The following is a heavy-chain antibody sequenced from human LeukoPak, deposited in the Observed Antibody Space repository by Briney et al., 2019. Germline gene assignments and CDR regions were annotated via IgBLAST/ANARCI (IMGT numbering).Heavy chain of an antibody. CDR1: GFTFSSYG. J-gene: IGHJ4*02. Sequence: HPGGSLRLSCAASGFTFSSYGMHWVRQAPGKGLEWVAVISYDGSNKYYADSVKGRFTISRDNSKNTLYLQMNSLRAEDTAVYYCAKSPKSLRSVVPAAPNFDYWGQGTLVTVSS. V-gene: IGHV3-30*18. D-gene: IGHD2-2*01. CDR2: ISYDGSNK. CDR3: AKSPKSLRSVVPAAPNFDY.